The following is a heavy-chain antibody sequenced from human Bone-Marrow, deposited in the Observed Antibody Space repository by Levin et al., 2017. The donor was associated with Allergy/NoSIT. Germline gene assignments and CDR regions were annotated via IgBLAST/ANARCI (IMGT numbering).Heavy chain of an antibody. CDR1: GFTFSSYG. V-gene: IGHV3-30*18. CDR2: ISNDGTNK. Sequence: GESLKISCAASGFTFSSYGMHWVRQAPGKGLEWVAFISNDGTNKYYADSVKGRLTISRDNSQNTVYLQMNSLRLEDTAVYFCAKDLKYYMDVWGKGTTVTVSS. CDR3: AKDLKYYMDV. J-gene: IGHJ6*03.